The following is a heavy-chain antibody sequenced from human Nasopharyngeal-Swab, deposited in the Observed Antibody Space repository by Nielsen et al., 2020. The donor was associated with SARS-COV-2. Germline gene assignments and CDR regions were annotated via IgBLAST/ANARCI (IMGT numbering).Heavy chain of an antibody. CDR1: GGSFSGYY. CDR3: ARGGMVVVVPAGRTKNYMDV. V-gene: IGHV4-34*01. D-gene: IGHD2-2*01. J-gene: IGHJ6*03. CDR2: INHSGST. Sequence: SETLSLTSALYGGSFSGYYWSCIRQLPGTGLDWIGEINHSGSTNYHPSLKSRVTISVDTSKTQFSLKLSSVTAADTAVYYCARGGMVVVVPAGRTKNYMDVWGKGTTVTVSS.